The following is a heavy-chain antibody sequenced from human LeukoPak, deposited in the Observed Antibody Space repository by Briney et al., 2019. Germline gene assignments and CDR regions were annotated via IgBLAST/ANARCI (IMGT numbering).Heavy chain of an antibody. CDR1: GYTFTGYY. CDR2: INPNSGGT. J-gene: IGHJ4*02. D-gene: IGHD3-10*01. CDR3: AREAGPYCYGSGSYYSSNFDY. Sequence: ASVKVSCKASGYTFTGYYMHWVRQAPGQGLEWMGWINPNSGGTNYAQKFQGRVTMTRDTSISTAYMELSRLRSDDTAVYYCAREAGPYCYGSGSYYSSNFDYWGQGTLVTVSS. V-gene: IGHV1-2*02.